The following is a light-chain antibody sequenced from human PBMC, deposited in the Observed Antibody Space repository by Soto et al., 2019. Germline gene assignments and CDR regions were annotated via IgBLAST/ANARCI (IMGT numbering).Light chain of an antibody. CDR3: QHYNNWALT. V-gene: IGKV3-15*01. Sequence: EIVVTQSPATLSLSPGQRATLSCRTSQNINNKLVWYQQKPGQTPRLLIYGASTRATGIPARFSGSGSGTEFTLTISSLQSEDFVVYAGQHYNNWALTFGGGTKVEIK. CDR1: QNINNK. CDR2: GAS. J-gene: IGKJ4*01.